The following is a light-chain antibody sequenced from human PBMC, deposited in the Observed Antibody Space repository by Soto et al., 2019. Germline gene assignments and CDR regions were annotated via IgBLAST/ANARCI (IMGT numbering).Light chain of an antibody. CDR3: TSWGI. V-gene: IGLV2-14*01. CDR2: LVS. Sequence: QSVLTQPACVSVSPGQSITISCTGTTSDIGDYNYVSWYQHLPDKVPKLIISLVSNRPSGVSNRFSGSKSGNTASLTISGLQAEDEGDYYCTSWGIFGPGTKVTVL. J-gene: IGLJ1*01. CDR1: TSDIGDYNY.